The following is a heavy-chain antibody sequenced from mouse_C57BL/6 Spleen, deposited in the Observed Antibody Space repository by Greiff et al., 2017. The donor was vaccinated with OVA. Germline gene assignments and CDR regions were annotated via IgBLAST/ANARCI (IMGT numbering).Heavy chain of an antibody. Sequence: QVQLQQSGAELVRPGASVTLSCKASGYTFTDYEMHWVKQTPVHGLEWIGAIDPETGGTAYNQKFKGKAILTADKSSSTAYMELRSLTSEDSAVYYCTRGRGITTNYFDYWGQGTTLTVSS. V-gene: IGHV1-15*01. CDR1: GYTFTDYE. CDR3: TRGRGITTNYFDY. J-gene: IGHJ2*01. D-gene: IGHD1-1*01. CDR2: IDPETGGT.